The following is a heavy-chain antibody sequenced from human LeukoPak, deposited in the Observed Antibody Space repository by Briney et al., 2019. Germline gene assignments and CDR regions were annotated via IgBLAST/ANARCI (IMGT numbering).Heavy chain of an antibody. CDR3: ARDPSSGWYNWFDP. V-gene: IGHV1-69*13. J-gene: IGHJ5*02. CDR1: GYTFTSYA. CDR2: IIPIFGTA. D-gene: IGHD6-19*01. Sequence: ASVKVSCKASGYTFTSYAISWVRQAPGQGLEWMGGIIPIFGTANYAQKFQGRVTITADESTSTAYMELSSLRSEDTAVYYCARDPSSGWYNWFDPWGQGTLVTVSS.